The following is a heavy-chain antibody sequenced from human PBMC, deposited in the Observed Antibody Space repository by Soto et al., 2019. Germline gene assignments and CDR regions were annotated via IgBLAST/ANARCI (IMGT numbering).Heavy chain of an antibody. J-gene: IGHJ6*02. CDR3: ARHGLHGSDWDGLDV. CDR2: IYPGDSDT. D-gene: IGHD3-9*01. V-gene: IGHV5-51*01. Sequence: PGESLKISCKGSGYSFSTYWIGWVRQMPGKGLEWMGIIYPGDSDTTYSPSFQGQVTISVDNSISTAYLQWTTLKTSDTAIYYCARHGLHGSDWDGLDVWGQGTTVTVSS. CDR1: GYSFSTYW.